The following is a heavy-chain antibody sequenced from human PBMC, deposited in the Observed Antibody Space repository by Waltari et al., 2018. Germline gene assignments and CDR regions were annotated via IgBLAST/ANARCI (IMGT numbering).Heavy chain of an antibody. Sequence: EVQLVESGGNLVQPGGSLRLSCIASGFPFSTYSMNWVRQAPGKGLELSSYRTGSRRTIYYTDSVKGRFTVSRDNAKNSLFLQMSSLRVEDTAVYYCARPVAAAGNYGMDVWGQGTTVTVSS. J-gene: IGHJ6*02. CDR3: ARPVAAAGNYGMDV. D-gene: IGHD6-13*01. CDR2: RTGSRRTI. CDR1: GFPFSTYS. V-gene: IGHV3-48*04.